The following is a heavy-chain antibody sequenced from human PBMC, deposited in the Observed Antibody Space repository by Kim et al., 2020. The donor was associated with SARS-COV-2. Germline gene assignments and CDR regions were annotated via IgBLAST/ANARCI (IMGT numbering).Heavy chain of an antibody. D-gene: IGHD6-13*01. J-gene: IGHJ4*02. CDR1: GFTFDGYA. CDR3: AKDGYEVWGRAAAGGWGYFDY. Sequence: GGSLRLSCAASGFTFDGYAMHWVRQAPGKGLEWVSGISWNGGSIDYADSVKGRFTISRDNAKNSLYLQMNRLRAEDTALYYCAKDGYEVWGRAAAGGWGYFDYWGQGTLVTVSS. V-gene: IGHV3-9*01. CDR2: ISWNGGSI.